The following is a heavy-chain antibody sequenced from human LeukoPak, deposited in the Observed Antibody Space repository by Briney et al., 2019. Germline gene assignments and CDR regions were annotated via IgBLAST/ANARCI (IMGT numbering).Heavy chain of an antibody. D-gene: IGHD3-10*01. J-gene: IGHJ4*02. CDR1: GFTVNSNY. CDR2: MYSGGST. Sequence: GGSLRLSCAASGFTVNSNYMTWVRQAPGKGLEWLSVMYSGGSTYYAAPVEGRFTISRDNSKNTVYLQMNSLRAEDTAVYFCARGGPGVFAYWGQGTLVTVSS. V-gene: IGHV3-53*01. CDR3: ARGGPGVFAY.